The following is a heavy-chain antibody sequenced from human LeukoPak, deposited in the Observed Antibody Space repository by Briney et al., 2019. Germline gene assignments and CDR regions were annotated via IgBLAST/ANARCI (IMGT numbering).Heavy chain of an antibody. CDR2: ISWNSGNI. CDR1: GFTFDGYA. D-gene: IGHD5-18*01. V-gene: IGHV3-9*01. Sequence: GGSLRLSCAASGFTFDGYAMHWVRQAPGKGLEWVSGISWNSGNIGYADSVKGRFTISRDNSKNTLYLQMNSLRAEDTAVYYCARDLFDTAMGYWGQGTLVTVSS. J-gene: IGHJ4*02. CDR3: ARDLFDTAMGY.